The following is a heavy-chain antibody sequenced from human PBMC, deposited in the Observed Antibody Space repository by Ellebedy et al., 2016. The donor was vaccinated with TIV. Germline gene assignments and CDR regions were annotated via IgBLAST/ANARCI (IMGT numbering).Heavy chain of an antibody. J-gene: IGHJ4*02. V-gene: IGHV2-5*02. D-gene: IGHD4-17*01. CDR3: ARSRYGDFSGDIDY. CDR1: GFSLTSSGVG. Sequence: SGPTLVXPTQTLTLTCSFSGFSLTSSGVGVGWIRQPPGKALEWLVVIYWDDEKRYSPSLKSRLTITKDTSRNQVVLLMTNMDPVDTGTYYCARSRYGDFSGDIDYWGQGALVTVSS. CDR2: IYWDDEK.